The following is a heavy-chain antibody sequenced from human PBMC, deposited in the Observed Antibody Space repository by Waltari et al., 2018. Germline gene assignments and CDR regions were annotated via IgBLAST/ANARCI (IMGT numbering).Heavy chain of an antibody. J-gene: IGHJ3*02. Sequence: EVQLVESGGGLVQPGGSLRFSCAASGFTLASYWPHWVRQAPGKGLEWVANINEDERERSFVDSVKGRFTISRDNAKNTLYLQMNSLRVEDTAVYYCARGRSETYRGGVFDIWGQGTMVTVSS. CDR3: ARGRSETYRGGVFDI. CDR2: INEDERER. V-gene: IGHV3-7*01. D-gene: IGHD1-26*01. CDR1: GFTLASYW.